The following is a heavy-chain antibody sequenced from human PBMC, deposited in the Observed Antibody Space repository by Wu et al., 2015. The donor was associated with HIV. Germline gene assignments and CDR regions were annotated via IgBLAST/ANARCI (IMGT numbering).Heavy chain of an antibody. J-gene: IGHJ5*02. Sequence: QVQLVQSGAEVKKPGASVKVSCKASGYTFTSYDINWVRQATGQGLEWMGWMNPNSGNTGYAQKFQGRVTMTRNTSISTAYMELSSLRSEDTAVYYCATTSPGYCSGGSCYWGNWFDPWGQGTLGHRLL. CDR1: GYTFTSYD. V-gene: IGHV1-8*01. CDR2: MNPNSGNT. D-gene: IGHD2-15*01. CDR3: ATTSPGYCSGGSCYWGNWFDP.